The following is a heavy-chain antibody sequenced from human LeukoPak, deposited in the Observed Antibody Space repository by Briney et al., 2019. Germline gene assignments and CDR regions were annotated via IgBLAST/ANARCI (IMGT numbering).Heavy chain of an antibody. CDR2: IWYDGSNK. CDR3: ARDMGTTRLDL. V-gene: IGHV3-33*01. D-gene: IGHD1-1*01. CDR1: GLTFSSYG. J-gene: IGHJ5*02. Sequence: GGSLRLSCAASGLTFSSYGMHWVRQAPGKGLEWVAVIWYDGSNKYYADSVKGRFTISRDNSKNTLYLQVSSLRADGTAVYYCARDMGTTRLDLWGQGTLVTVSS.